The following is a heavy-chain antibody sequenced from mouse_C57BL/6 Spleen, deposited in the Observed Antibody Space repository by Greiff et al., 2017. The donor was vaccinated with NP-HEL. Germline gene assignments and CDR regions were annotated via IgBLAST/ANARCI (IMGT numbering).Heavy chain of an antibody. CDR2: INPSNGGT. CDR3: ARWDYCGSILFAY. CDR1: GYTFTSYW. J-gene: IGHJ3*01. V-gene: IGHV1-53*01. Sequence: QVQLQQSGTELVKPGASVKLSCKASGYTFTSYWMHWVKQRPGQGLEWIGNINPSNGGTNYNEKFKSKATLTVDKSSSTAYMQLSSLTSEDSAVYYCARWDYCGSILFAYWGQGTLVTVSA. D-gene: IGHD1-1*01.